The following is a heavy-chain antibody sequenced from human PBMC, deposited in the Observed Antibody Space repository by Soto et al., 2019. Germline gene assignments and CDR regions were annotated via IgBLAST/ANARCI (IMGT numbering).Heavy chain of an antibody. V-gene: IGHV1-69*02. CDR2: IIPILGIA. CDR3: ARSVLTGYYVLGYFSDAFDI. D-gene: IGHD3-9*01. Sequence: GASVKVSCKASGGTFSSYTISWVRQAPGQGLEWMGRIIPILGIANYAQKFQGRVTITTDKSISTAYMELSRLRSDDTAVYYCARSVLTGYYVLGYFSDAFDIWGQGTMVTVSS. CDR1: GGTFSSYT. J-gene: IGHJ3*02.